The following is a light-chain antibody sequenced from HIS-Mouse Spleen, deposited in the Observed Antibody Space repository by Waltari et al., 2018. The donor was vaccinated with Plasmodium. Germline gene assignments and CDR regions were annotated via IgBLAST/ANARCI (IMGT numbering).Light chain of an antibody. CDR3: YSTDSSGNHRV. CDR1: ALPQKY. J-gene: IGLJ3*02. CDR2: EDS. V-gene: IGLV3-10*01. Sequence: SYELTPPPSVSVSPGQTARITCSGDALPQKYAYWYQQKSGQAPLLVIYEDSKRPSGIPERFSGSSSGTMATLTISGAQVEDEADYYCYSTDSSGNHRVFGGGTKLTVL.